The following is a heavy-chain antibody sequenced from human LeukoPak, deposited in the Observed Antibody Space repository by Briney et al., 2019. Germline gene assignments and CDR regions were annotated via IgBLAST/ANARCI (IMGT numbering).Heavy chain of an antibody. V-gene: IGHV4-4*07. D-gene: IGHD2-15*01. CDR1: GGSISSYY. Sequence: PSETLSLTCTVSGGSISSYYWSWIRQPAGKGLEWIGRIYTSGSTNYNPSLKSRVTISVDTSKNQFSLKLSSVTAADTAVYYCARLEVVVVAATRSTAFDIWGQGTMVTVSS. J-gene: IGHJ3*02. CDR2: IYTSGST. CDR3: ARLEVVVVAATRSTAFDI.